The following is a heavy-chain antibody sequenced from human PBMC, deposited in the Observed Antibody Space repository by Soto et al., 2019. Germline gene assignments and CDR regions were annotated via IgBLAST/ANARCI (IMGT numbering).Heavy chain of an antibody. Sequence: SETLSLTCTVSGGSISSSSYYWGWIRQPPGKGLEWIGSIYYSGSTYYNPSLKSRVTISVDTSKNQFSLKLSSVTAADTAVYYCARGTYYDFWSGYYKSYYGMDVWGQGTTVTVSS. D-gene: IGHD3-3*01. CDR1: GGSISSSSYY. V-gene: IGHV4-39*01. J-gene: IGHJ6*02. CDR2: IYYSGST. CDR3: ARGTYYDFWSGYYKSYYGMDV.